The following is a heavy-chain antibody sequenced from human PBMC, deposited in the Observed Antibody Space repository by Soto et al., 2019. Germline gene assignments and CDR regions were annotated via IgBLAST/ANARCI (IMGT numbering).Heavy chain of an antibody. J-gene: IGHJ4*02. CDR3: ARVERSGSYPFDY. CDR1: GGSISSGGYY. V-gene: IGHV4-30-4*08. Sequence: PSETLSLTCTVSGGSISSGGYYWSWIRQHPGKGLEWIGYIYYSGSTYYNPSLKSRVTISVDTSKNQFSLKLSSVTAADTAVYYCARVERSGSYPFDYWGQGTLVTVSS. D-gene: IGHD3-10*01. CDR2: IYYSGST.